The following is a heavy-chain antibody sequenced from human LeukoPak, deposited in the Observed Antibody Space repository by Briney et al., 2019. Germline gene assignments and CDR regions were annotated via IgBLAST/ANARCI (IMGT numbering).Heavy chain of an antibody. CDR2: IYYSGST. V-gene: IGHV4-39*01. CDR1: GGSISSSSYY. J-gene: IGHJ3*02. D-gene: IGHD2-15*01. CDR3: GSCYPAFDI. Sequence: SETLSLTSTVSGGSISSSSYYWGWIRQPPGKGLEWIGSIYYSGSTYYNPSLKSRVTISVDTSKNQFSLKLSSVTAADTAVYYCGSCYPAFDIWGQGTMVTVSS.